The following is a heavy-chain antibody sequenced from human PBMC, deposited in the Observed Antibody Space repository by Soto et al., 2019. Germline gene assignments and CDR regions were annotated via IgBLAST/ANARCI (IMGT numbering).Heavy chain of an antibody. D-gene: IGHD1-7*01. CDR1: GFIFSSYH. V-gene: IGHV3-33*06. CDR3: AKDARELPAPAGMDV. J-gene: IGHJ6*02. Sequence: QVQLVESGGGVVQPGRSLRLSCAASGFIFSSYHMRWVRQAPGKGLEWVAVIWYDGTKEYYVDSVKGRFTISRDNSRNKLYLQMKSLRVEDTAVYYCAKDARELPAPAGMDVWGQGTTVTVSS. CDR2: IWYDGTKE.